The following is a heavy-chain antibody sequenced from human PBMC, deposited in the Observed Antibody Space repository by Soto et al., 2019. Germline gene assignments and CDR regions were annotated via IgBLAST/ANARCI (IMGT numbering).Heavy chain of an antibody. CDR3: ASLFASAYPPRPFDR. J-gene: IGHJ4*02. V-gene: IGHV3-74*01. CDR1: GFAFTTYW. CDR2: IKSDGTTT. Sequence: GGSLRLSCEASGFAFTTYWMHWVRQAPGKGLVWVSGIKSDGTTTTYADSANGRFTISRDNAKNTLYLQMSSPSAADTAAYYCASLFASAYPPRPFDRWGQGTQVTVSS. D-gene: IGHD6-25*01.